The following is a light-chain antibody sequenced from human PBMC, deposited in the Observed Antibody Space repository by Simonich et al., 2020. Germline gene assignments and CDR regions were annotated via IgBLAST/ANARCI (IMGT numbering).Light chain of an antibody. CDR2: LGS. Sequence: DIVMTQSPLSLPVTPGEPASISCRSSQSLLNSTGYNYLDWYLQRPGQSPQLRIYLGSNRASGVPDRFSGSGSGTDFTLKISRVEAEDVGVYYCMQALQTPWTFGQGTKVEIK. J-gene: IGKJ1*01. CDR3: MQALQTPWT. V-gene: IGKV2-28*01. CDR1: QSLLNSTGYNY.